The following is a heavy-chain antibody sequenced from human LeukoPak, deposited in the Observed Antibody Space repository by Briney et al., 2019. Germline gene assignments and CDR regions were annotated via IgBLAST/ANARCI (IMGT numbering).Heavy chain of an antibody. CDR2: ISVSGNT. D-gene: IGHD1-1*01. Sequence: GGSLRLSCAASGFTLSSYAMSWVRQGPGKGLEWVSAISVSGNTYHADSVKGRFTISRDSSKNTLYLQMNSLRAEDTAVYYCARGGWRIQLYLWGESFDPWGQGTLVTVSS. CDR3: ARGGWRIQLYLWGESFDP. CDR1: GFTLSSYA. J-gene: IGHJ5*02. V-gene: IGHV3-23*01.